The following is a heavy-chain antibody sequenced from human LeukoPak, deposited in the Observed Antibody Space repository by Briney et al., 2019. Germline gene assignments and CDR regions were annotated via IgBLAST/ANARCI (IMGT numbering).Heavy chain of an antibody. J-gene: IGHJ4*02. V-gene: IGHV3-30*03. D-gene: IGHD2-2*01. Sequence: GGSLRLSCAASGFTFSSYSMNWVRQAPGKGLEWVALISYDGSNKYYADSVKGRFTISRDNSKNTLYLQMNSLRAEDTAVYYCARARSTSCYDYWGQGTLVTVSS. CDR3: ARARSTSCYDY. CDR1: GFTFSSYS. CDR2: ISYDGSNK.